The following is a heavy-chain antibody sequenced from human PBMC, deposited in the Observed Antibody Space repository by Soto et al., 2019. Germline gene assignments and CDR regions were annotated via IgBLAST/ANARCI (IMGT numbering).Heavy chain of an antibody. D-gene: IGHD6-6*01. CDR3: ASFSARLVFDY. CDR2: IYYSGST. V-gene: IGHV4-39*01. J-gene: IGHJ4*02. CDR1: GGSIGSSSYY. Sequence: PSETLSLTCTVSGGSIGSSSYYWGWIRQPPGKGLEWIGSIYYSGSTYYNPSLKSRVTISVDTSKNQFSLRLSSVTAADTAVYYCASFSARLVFDYWGQGTLVTVSS.